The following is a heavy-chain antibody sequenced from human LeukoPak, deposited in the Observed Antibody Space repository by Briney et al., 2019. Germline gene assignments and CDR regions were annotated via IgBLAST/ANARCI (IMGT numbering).Heavy chain of an antibody. Sequence: GGSLRLSCAASGFTFTSCGMHWVRQAPGKGLEWVAVISHHGSDIYYADSVKGRFTISRDNSKNSLYLQMNSLRAEDTAVYYCARWQSGYYGCWGQGTLVTVSS. CDR2: ISHHGSDI. V-gene: IGHV3-30*03. CDR3: ARWQSGYYGC. CDR1: GFTFTSCG. J-gene: IGHJ4*02. D-gene: IGHD3-3*01.